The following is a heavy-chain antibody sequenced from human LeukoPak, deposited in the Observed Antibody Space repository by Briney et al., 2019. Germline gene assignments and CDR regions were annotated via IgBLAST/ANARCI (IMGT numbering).Heavy chain of an antibody. D-gene: IGHD2-2*01. V-gene: IGHV1-18*01. CDR2: ISAYNGNT. Sequence: ASVKVSCKASGYTFTSYGISWVRQAPGQGLEWMGWISAYNGNTNYAQKLQGRVTMTTDTSTSTAYMELRSLMSDDTAVYYCARVPAQNYCSSTNCRYYFDYWGQGTLVTVSS. CDR1: GYTFTSYG. J-gene: IGHJ4*02. CDR3: ARVPAQNYCSSTNCRYYFDY.